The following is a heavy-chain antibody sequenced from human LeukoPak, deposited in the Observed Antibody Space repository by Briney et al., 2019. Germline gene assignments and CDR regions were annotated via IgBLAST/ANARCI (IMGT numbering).Heavy chain of an antibody. D-gene: IGHD2-15*01. CDR2: IYTSGST. CDR3: AREAYCSGGSCYSFVSY. J-gene: IGHJ4*02. Sequence: SETLSLTCTVSGGSISSYYWSWIRQPAGKGLEWIGRIYTSGSTNYNPSLKSRVTMSVDTSKNQFSLKLSSVTAADTAVYYCAREAYCSGGSCYSFVSYWGQGTLVTVSS. CDR1: GGSISSYY. V-gene: IGHV4-4*07.